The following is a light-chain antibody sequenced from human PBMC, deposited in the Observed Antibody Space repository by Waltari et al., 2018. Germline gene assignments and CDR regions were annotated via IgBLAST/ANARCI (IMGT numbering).Light chain of an antibody. V-gene: IGKV3-20*01. CDR2: GAS. Sequence: EIVLTQSPGTLSLSPGERANLSCRASQSVSSSYLAWYQQKPGQAPRLLIDGASSRATGIPDRFSGSGSGTDFTLTISRLEPEDFAVYYCQQYGSSPLFTFGPGTKVDIK. J-gene: IGKJ3*01. CDR3: QQYGSSPLFT. CDR1: QSVSSSY.